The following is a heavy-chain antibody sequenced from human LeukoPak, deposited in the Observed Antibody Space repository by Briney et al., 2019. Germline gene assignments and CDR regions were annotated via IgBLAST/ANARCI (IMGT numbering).Heavy chain of an antibody. V-gene: IGHV3-7*01. J-gene: IGHJ4*02. Sequence: PGGALRLSCAASGFTFSSYWMSWVRQAPGKGLEWVANIKQDGREKYYVDSVKGRFTISRDNAKNSLYLQMNSLRAEDTAVYYCARDLTHSDFDYWGQGTLVTVSS. CDR3: ARDLTHSDFDY. CDR2: IKQDGREK. CDR1: GFTFSSYW. D-gene: IGHD6-13*01.